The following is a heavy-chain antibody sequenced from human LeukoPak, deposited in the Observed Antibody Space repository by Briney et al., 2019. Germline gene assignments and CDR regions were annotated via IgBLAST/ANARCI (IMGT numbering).Heavy chain of an antibody. D-gene: IGHD3-9*01. J-gene: IGHJ4*02. CDR1: GYTFITHG. CDR2: ISAYNGNT. Sequence: ASVKVSCKASGYTFITHGLTWVQQAPGQGLEWMGWISAYNGNTIYAQTLQDRLTMTTDTSTSTAYMELRSLRSDDTAVYYCARGRLRYLDWTRAYSDYWGQGTLVTVSS. V-gene: IGHV1-18*01. CDR3: ARGRLRYLDWTRAYSDY.